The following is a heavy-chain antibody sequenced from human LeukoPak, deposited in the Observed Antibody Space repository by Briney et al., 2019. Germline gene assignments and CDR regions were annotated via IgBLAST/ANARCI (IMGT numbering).Heavy chain of an antibody. V-gene: IGHV3-48*03. D-gene: IGHD3-10*01. CDR3: ARMRYGSGSDFDY. Sequence: GGSLRLSCAASGFTFSSYKMNWVRQAPGKGLEWVSYIGNSGRTIYYADSLKGRFTISRDNAKNSLYLQMNSLRAEDTAVYYCARMRYGSGSDFDYWGQGTLVTVSS. J-gene: IGHJ4*02. CDR1: GFTFSSYK. CDR2: IGNSGRTI.